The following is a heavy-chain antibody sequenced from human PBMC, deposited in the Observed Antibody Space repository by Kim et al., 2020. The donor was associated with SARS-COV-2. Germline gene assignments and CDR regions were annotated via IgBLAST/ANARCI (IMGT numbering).Heavy chain of an antibody. CDR2: IKQDGSEK. D-gene: IGHD6-13*01. CDR3: ACGSSSIWHPYYFDY. V-gene: IGHV3-7*03. CDR1: GFIFSTYW. Sequence: GGSLRLSCAASGFIFSTYWMTWVRQAPGRGLEWVANIKQDGSEKNYVDSVKGRFTISRDDAKSSLYLQMNSLRVEDTAMYFCACGSSSIWHPYYFDYWGQGTLVTVSS. J-gene: IGHJ4*02.